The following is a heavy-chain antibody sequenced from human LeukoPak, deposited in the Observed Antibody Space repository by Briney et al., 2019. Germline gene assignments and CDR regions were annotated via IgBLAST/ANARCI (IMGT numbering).Heavy chain of an antibody. CDR3: ARDVWDSSGYYRTYYFDY. Sequence: SVKVSCKASGGTFSSYAISWVRQAPGQGLEWMGRIIPIFGIANYAQKFQGRVTITADKSTSTAYMELSSLRSEDTAVYYCARDVWDSSGYYRTYYFDYWGQGTLITVSS. D-gene: IGHD3-22*01. V-gene: IGHV1-69*04. CDR1: GGTFSSYA. J-gene: IGHJ4*02. CDR2: IIPIFGIA.